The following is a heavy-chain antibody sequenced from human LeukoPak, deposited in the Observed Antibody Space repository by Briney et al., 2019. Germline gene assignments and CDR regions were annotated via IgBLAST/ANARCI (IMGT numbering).Heavy chain of an antibody. CDR3: ARSRDGYNRGSFDY. V-gene: IGHV4-39*01. CDR2: ICYRGST. D-gene: IGHD5-24*01. J-gene: IGHJ4*02. Sequence: PSETLSLTCTVSGGSISSSSYYWGWIRQPPGKGLEWIGSICYRGSTYYNPSLKSRVTISVDTSKNQFSLKLSSVTAADTAVYYCARSRDGYNRGSFDYWGQGTLVTVSS. CDR1: GGSISSSSYY.